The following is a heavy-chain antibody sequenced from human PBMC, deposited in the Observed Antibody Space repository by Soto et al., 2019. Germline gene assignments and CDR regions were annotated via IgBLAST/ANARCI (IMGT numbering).Heavy chain of an antibody. Sequence: PWGSLRLSCASSGFTVSSNYMSWVRQAPGKGLEWVSVIYSGGRTYYADSVKGRFTISRHDSKNTLFLQMNSLRAEDTAVYYCTRDSAAAGVDFWGPGTLVTGSS. V-gene: IGHV3-53*04. J-gene: IGHJ4*02. CDR1: GFTVSSNY. CDR3: TRDSAAAGVDF. CDR2: IYSGGRT. D-gene: IGHD6-13*01.